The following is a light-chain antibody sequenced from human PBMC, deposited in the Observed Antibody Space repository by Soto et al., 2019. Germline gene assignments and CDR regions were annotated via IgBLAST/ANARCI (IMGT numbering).Light chain of an antibody. J-gene: IGLJ1*01. Sequence: QSALTQPPSVSGSPGQSVTISCTGTSTDFVSYNRVSWYQQPPGTAPKLIIYEASNRPSGVPDRFSGSKSGNTASLTISGLQAADEADYYCSLYTSENTYVFGTGTKLTGL. CDR2: EAS. CDR1: STDFVSYNR. CDR3: SLYTSENTYV. V-gene: IGLV2-18*01.